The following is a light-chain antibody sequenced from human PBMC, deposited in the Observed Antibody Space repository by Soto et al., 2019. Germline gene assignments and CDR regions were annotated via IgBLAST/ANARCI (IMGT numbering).Light chain of an antibody. CDR1: QSVDIS. CDR2: GAS. CDR3: QQYHKWPPYT. J-gene: IGKJ2*01. V-gene: IGKV3-15*01. Sequence: VMTQSPATLSVSPGERATLSCRASQSVDISLAWYQQKPGQAPRLLIYGASTRATGITARFSGSGSGTEFTLTISSLQSEDFAVYYCQQYHKWPPYTFGQGTKLEIK.